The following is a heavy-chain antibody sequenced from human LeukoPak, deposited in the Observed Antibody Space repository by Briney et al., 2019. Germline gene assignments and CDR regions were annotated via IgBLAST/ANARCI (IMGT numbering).Heavy chain of an antibody. CDR2: ISGTRRYT. Sequence: PGGSLRLSCAASGFTFSDYYMSWIRQVPGKGLEWVSYISGTRRYTDYADSVKGRFTISRDNAENSLFLQMNSLRGEDTAVYYCARDRGHYGSGSYYADFWGQGTLVTVSS. CDR3: ARDRGHYGSGSYYADF. CDR1: GFTFSDYY. D-gene: IGHD3-10*01. J-gene: IGHJ4*02. V-gene: IGHV3-11*05.